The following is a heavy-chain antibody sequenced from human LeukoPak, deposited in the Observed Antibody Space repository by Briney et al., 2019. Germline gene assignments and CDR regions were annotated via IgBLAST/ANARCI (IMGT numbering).Heavy chain of an antibody. D-gene: IGHD6-6*01. V-gene: IGHV3-48*02. CDR1: GFTFSSYS. CDR2: LSSSSSTI. Sequence: GGSLRLSCAASGFTFSSYSMNWVRQAPGKGLEWLSYLSSSSSTIYYADSVKGRFTISRDNAQNSLYLQMNSLRDEDTAVYYCARATLAVQYYSDYWGQGTLVTVSS. CDR3: ARATLAVQYYSDY. J-gene: IGHJ4*02.